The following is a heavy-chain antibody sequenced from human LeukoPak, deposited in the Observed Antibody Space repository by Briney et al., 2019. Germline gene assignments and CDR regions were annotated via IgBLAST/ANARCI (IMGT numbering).Heavy chain of an antibody. V-gene: IGHV4-34*01. D-gene: IGHD1-26*01. CDR3: ARVGASTQNWFDP. Sequence: SETLSLTCAVYGESFIGYYWIGIRQPPGKGLEWIGEIYHSGSTNYNPSLKSRVTISVDKLKNQFSLNLSSVSAADTAVYYCARVGASTQNWFDPWGEGNLVTVSS. J-gene: IGHJ5*02. CDR2: IYHSGST. CDR1: GESFIGYY.